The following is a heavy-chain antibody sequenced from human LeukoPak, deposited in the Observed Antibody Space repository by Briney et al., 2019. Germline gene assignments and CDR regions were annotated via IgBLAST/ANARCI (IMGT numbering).Heavy chain of an antibody. CDR3: ARDQGDIVVVPAAPTGY. D-gene: IGHD2-2*01. J-gene: IGHJ4*02. Sequence: PGGSLRLSCAASGFTFSSYAMHWVRQAPGKGLEWVAVISYDGSNKYYADSVKGRFTISRDNSKNTLYLQMNSLRAEDTAVYYCARDQGDIVVVPAAPTGYWGQGTLVTVSS. CDR2: ISYDGSNK. CDR1: GFTFSSYA. V-gene: IGHV3-30-3*01.